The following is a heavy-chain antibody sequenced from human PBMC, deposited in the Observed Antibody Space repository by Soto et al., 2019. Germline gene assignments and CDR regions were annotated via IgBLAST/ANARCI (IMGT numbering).Heavy chain of an antibody. Sequence: LSLTCAVSGGSVTSGSYYWSWIRQPPGKGLEWIGYIYYSGSTNYNPSLKSRVTMSIDTSKNQFSLRLSSVTAADTAVYYCARSFVIVSAFGGVIVKWLDLWGQGTLVTVSS. CDR1: GGSVTSGSYY. V-gene: IGHV4-61*01. CDR2: IYYSGST. J-gene: IGHJ5*02. D-gene: IGHD3-16*02. CDR3: ARSFVIVSAFGGVIVKWLDL.